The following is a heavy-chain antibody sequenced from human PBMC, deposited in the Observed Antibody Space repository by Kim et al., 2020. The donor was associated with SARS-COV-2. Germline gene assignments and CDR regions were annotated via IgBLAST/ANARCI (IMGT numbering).Heavy chain of an antibody. J-gene: IGHJ4*02. CDR2: GST. V-gene: IGHV4-31*02. Sequence: GSTYYNPSLKSRVTISVDTSKNQFSLKLSSVTAADTAVYYCASGAFSFDYWGQGTLVTVSS. CDR3: ASGAFSFDY.